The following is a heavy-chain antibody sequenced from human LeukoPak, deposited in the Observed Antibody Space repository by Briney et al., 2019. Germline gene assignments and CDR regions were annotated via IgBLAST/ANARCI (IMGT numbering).Heavy chain of an antibody. CDR3: ARDGDYSSGWYFDY. J-gene: IGHJ4*02. V-gene: IGHV1-2*02. D-gene: IGHD6-19*01. CDR1: GYTFTGCY. CDR2: INPNSGGT. Sequence: GASVKVSCKASGYTFTGCYMHWVRQAPGQGLEWMGWINPNSGGTNYAQKFQGRVTMTRDTSISTAYMELSRLRSDDTAVYYCARDGDYSSGWYFDYWGQGTLVTVSS.